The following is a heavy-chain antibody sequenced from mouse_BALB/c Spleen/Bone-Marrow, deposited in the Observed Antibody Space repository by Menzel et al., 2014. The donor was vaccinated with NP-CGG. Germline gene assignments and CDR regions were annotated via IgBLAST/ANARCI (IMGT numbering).Heavy chain of an antibody. D-gene: IGHD2-13*01. CDR3: TRYTYGDYPYYYAMDY. J-gene: IGHJ4*01. Sequence: LVESGAELVKPGASVKLSCKASGYTFTSYYMYWVKQRPGRGLEWIGGINPSNGGTNFNEKFKSKATLTVDKSSSAAYMQLGSLTSDDSAVYYCTRYTYGDYPYYYAMDYWGQGTSVTVSS. CDR2: INPSNGGT. V-gene: IGHV1S81*02. CDR1: GYTFTSYY.